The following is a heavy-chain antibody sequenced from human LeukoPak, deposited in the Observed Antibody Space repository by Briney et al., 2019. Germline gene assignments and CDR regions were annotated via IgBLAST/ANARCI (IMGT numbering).Heavy chain of an antibody. D-gene: IGHD1-26*01. CDR2: ISYDGSNK. V-gene: IGHV3-30-3*01. CDR1: GFTFSSYA. J-gene: IGHJ4*02. Sequence: GGSLRLSCAASGFTFSSYAMHWVRQAPGKGLEWVAVISYDGSNKYYADSVKGRFTISRDNSKNTLYLQMNSLRAEDTAVYYCARDQQGGGSYQVGPFDYWGQGTPVTVSS. CDR3: ARDQQGGGSYQVGPFDY.